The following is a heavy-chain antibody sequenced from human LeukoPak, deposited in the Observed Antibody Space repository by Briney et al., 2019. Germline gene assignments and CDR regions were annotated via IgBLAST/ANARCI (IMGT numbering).Heavy chain of an antibody. CDR1: GYSFILYG. CDR2: ISTSTGDT. V-gene: IGHV1-18*01. Sequence: GGSVKVSCKTSGYSFILYGISWVRQAPGQGPEWMGWISTSTGDTKYTQKFQGRVTLTTDTSTSTAYMELSSLRSDDTAVYYCGRVSCGGNCYSLIGTFDIWGQGTMVTVSS. CDR3: GRVSCGGNCYSLIGTFDI. D-gene: IGHD2-15*01. J-gene: IGHJ3*02.